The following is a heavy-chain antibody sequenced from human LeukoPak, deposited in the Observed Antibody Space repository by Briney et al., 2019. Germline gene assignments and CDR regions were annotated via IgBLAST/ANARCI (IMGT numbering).Heavy chain of an antibody. CDR1: GYSINSGYY. Sequence: SETLSLTCTVSGYSINSGYYWGWIRQPPGKGLEWIGNIYHSGSTYYNPSLKSRVTISVDTSKNQFSLKLSSVTAADTAVYYCASYGDYARYFDYWGQGTLVTVSS. J-gene: IGHJ4*02. V-gene: IGHV4-38-2*02. CDR3: ASYGDYARYFDY. D-gene: IGHD4-17*01. CDR2: IYHSGST.